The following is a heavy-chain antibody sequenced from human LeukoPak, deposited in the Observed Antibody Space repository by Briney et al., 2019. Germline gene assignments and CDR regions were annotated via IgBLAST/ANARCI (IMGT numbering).Heavy chain of an antibody. CDR1: GFTFSNYG. CDR3: ANHLGSGWSFHY. CDR2: ILYDGSNK. V-gene: IGHV3-30*18. Sequence: PGRSLRLSCAASGFTFSNYGIHWVRQAPGKGLEWVAVILYDGSNKYYAASVKGRFTISRDNSKNTLYLQMNSLRAEDTAVYYCANHLGSGWSFHYWGQGTLVTVSS. J-gene: IGHJ4*02. D-gene: IGHD6-19*01.